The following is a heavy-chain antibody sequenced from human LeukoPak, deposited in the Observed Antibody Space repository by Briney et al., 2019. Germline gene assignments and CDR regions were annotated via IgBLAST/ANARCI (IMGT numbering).Heavy chain of an antibody. CDR3: AKTTTYDILTGYNYFDY. CDR2: ISGSGGST. V-gene: IGHV3-23*01. J-gene: IGHJ4*02. CDR1: AFTFRPYA. D-gene: IGHD3-9*01. Sequence: PGGSLRLSCAASAFTFRPYAMIWVSQAPGKGLEWVSAISGSGGSTYYADSVKGRFTISRDNSKNTLYLQMNSLRAEDTAVYYCAKTTTYDILTGYNYFDYRGQGTLVTVSS.